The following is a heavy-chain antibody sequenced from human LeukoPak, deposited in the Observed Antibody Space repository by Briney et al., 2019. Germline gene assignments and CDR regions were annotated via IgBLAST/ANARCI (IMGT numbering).Heavy chain of an antibody. D-gene: IGHD3-10*01. CDR1: GGPFSGYF. CDR3: ARRYYYNLGSFPFDF. V-gene: IGHV4-34*01. Sequence: SETLSLTCAVAGGPFSGYFWSWIRQSSGKGLEWIGEIHNSGTTNYNPSLNSRVTISEDTSKNQFYLNLSSVTAADTAVYYCARRYYYNLGSFPFDFWGQGTLVTVSS. CDR2: IHNSGTT. J-gene: IGHJ4*02.